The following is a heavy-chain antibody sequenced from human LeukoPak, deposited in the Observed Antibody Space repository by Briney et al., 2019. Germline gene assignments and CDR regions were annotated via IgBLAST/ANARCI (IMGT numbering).Heavy chain of an antibody. CDR2: IYHSGNT. CDR1: GYSISSGYY. Sequence: SETLSLTCTVSGYSISSGYYWGWIRQPPGQGLEWIGSIYHSGNTYYNPSLKSRVTISVDTSKNHFSLRLSSVTAADTAVYYCARTYYGGNPTPFYYMDVWGKGTTVTVSS. V-gene: IGHV4-38-2*02. D-gene: IGHD4-23*01. CDR3: ARTYYGGNPTPFYYMDV. J-gene: IGHJ6*03.